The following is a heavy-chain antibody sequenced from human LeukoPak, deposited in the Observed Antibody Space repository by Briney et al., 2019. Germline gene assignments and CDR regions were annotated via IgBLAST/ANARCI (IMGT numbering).Heavy chain of an antibody. CDR1: GFTFDDYA. D-gene: IGHD3-10*01. Sequence: PGGSLRLSCAASGFTFDDYAMHWVRQAPGKGLEWVSGISWNSGSIGYADSVKGRFTISRDNAKNSLYLQMNGLRAEDTAVYYCARQGDLYYYGSGPPTDYYYYYYMDVWGKGTTVTVSS. CDR3: ARQGDLYYYGSGPPTDYYYYYYMDV. CDR2: ISWNSGSI. V-gene: IGHV3-9*01. J-gene: IGHJ6*03.